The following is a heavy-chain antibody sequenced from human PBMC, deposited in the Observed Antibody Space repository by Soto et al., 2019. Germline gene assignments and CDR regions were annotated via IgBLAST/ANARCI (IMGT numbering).Heavy chain of an antibody. CDR2: ISGSGGST. D-gene: IGHD6-13*01. CDR3: AKMVSRIAAAGPTYFDY. J-gene: IGHJ4*02. Sequence: HPGGSLRLSCAASGFTFSSYAMSWVRQAPGKGLEWVSAISGSGGSTYYADSVKGRFTISRDNSKNTLYLQMNSLRAEDTAVYYCAKMVSRIAAAGPTYFDYWGQGTLVTVSS. CDR1: GFTFSSYA. V-gene: IGHV3-23*01.